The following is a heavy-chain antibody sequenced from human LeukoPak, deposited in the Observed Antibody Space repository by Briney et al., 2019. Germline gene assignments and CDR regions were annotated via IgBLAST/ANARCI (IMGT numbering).Heavy chain of an antibody. CDR3: ARSYTNYYDSSGYYYNYGMDV. CDR2: IWSDGSNK. D-gene: IGHD3-22*01. V-gene: IGHV3-33*01. CDR1: GFTFSSYG. J-gene: IGHJ6*02. Sequence: PGGSLRLSCAASGFTFSSYGMHWVRQAPGKGLEWVAVIWSDGSNKYYVDSVKGRFTISRDNSRNTVYMEMNSLRAEDTAVYYCARSYTNYYDSSGYYYNYGMDVWGQGTTVTVSS.